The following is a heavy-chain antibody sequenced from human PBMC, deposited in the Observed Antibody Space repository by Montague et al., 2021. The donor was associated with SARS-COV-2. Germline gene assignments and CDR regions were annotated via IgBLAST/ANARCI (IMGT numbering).Heavy chain of an antibody. CDR3: ARHPQH. J-gene: IGHJ1*01. CDR2: IYYTGST. V-gene: IGHV4-39*01. CDR1: GGSISNSVYY. Sequence: SETLSLTCTVSGGSISNSVYYWGWVRQPPGKGLEWIGSIYYTGSTYYNPSLKSRLTISVDTSENQFFLNLRSMTAADTAVYYCARHPQHWGQGTLVTGSS.